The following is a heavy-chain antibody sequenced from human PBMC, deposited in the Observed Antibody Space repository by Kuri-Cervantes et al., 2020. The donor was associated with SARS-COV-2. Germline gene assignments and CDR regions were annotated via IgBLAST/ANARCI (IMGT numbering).Heavy chain of an antibody. Sequence: SETLSLTCAVSGYSISSGYYWDWIRQPPGKGLEWTGSIYHSGSTYYNPSLKSRVTISVDTSKNQFSLKLSSVTAADTAVYYCARLASSRGTREFDYWGQGTLVTVSS. V-gene: IGHV4-38-2*01. D-gene: IGHD2-8*01. CDR3: ARLASSRGTREFDY. J-gene: IGHJ4*02. CDR1: GYSISSGYY. CDR2: IYHSGST.